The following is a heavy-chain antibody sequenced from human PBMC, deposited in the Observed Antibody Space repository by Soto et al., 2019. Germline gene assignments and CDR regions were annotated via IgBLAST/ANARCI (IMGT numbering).Heavy chain of an antibody. CDR3: AKEMKWGGMTTIHYFDS. V-gene: IGHV3-74*01. J-gene: IGHJ4*02. CDR2: ISSNSETI. CDR1: GLTFSSYW. D-gene: IGHD4-17*01. Sequence: GSLRLSCAASGLTFSSYWMHWVRQAPGKGLVWVSRISSNSETINYADSVKGRFTISRDNAKNSLFLQMNSLRPEDTALYYCAKEMKWGGMTTIHYFDSWGQGTLVTVSS.